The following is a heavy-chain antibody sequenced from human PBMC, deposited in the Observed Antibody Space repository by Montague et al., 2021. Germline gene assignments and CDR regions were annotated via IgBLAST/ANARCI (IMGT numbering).Heavy chain of an antibody. V-gene: IGHV4-59*08. J-gene: IGHJ4*02. Sequence: SQTLSLTCTVTGGSIREFYWSWIRQSPEKGLEWIGYIYDSGTTNYNPSLKSRVTISADTSMNQFSLNLRSVTAADPAVYFCARRRGIRAPFDYWGQGTLVTVSS. CDR2: IYDSGTT. CDR1: GGSIREFY. D-gene: IGHD3-10*01. CDR3: ARRRGIRAPFDY.